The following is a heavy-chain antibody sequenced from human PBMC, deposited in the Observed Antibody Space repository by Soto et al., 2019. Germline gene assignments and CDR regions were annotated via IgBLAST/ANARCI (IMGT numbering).Heavy chain of an antibody. CDR1: GYTLTELS. V-gene: IGHV1-24*01. D-gene: IGHD2-2*01. CDR3: ATGVPAAPLYYYYGMDV. CDR2: FDPEDGET. Sequence: ASVKVSCKVSGYTLTELSMHWVRQAPGKGLEWMGGFDPEDGETIYAQKFQGRVTMTEDTSTDTAYMELSSLRSEDTAVYYCATGVPAAPLYYYYGMDVWGQGTTVTVS. J-gene: IGHJ6*02.